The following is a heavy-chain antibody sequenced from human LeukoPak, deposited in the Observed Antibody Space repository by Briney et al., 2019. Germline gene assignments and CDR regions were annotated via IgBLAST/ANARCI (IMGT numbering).Heavy chain of an antibody. CDR2: IKSKTDGGTT. CDR1: AFIFNNAW. V-gene: IGHV3-15*01. D-gene: IGHD6-13*01. Sequence: PGGSLRLSCATSAFIFNNAWMTWVRQAPGKGLEWVGRIKSKTDGGTTDYAAPVKGRFTISRDDSKNTLYLQMNSLRAEDTAVYYCAKPDLGPYSSSWHIDYWGQGTLVTVSS. CDR3: AKPDLGPYSSSWHIDY. J-gene: IGHJ4*02.